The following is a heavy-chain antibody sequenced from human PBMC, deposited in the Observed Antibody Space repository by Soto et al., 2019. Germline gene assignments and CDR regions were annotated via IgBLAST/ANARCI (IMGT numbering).Heavy chain of an antibody. CDR1: GGSFSNYA. J-gene: IGHJ3*02. V-gene: IGHV1-69*01. CDR2: IIPMFDTT. D-gene: IGHD3-22*01. CDR3: AIGTYFFDSIGYDGAFDI. Sequence: QVQLVQSGAEVKKPGSSVKVSCKVSGGSFSNYAVNWVRQAPGQGLEWMGGIIPMFDTTNNAQKFQGRVTITADESTSTDYMELGSLRSADTAVYYCAIGTYFFDSIGYDGAFDIWGEGTVVTVFS.